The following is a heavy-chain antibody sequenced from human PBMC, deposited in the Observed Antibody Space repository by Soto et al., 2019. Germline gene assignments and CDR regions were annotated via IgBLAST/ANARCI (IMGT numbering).Heavy chain of an antibody. CDR3: ARCGSYYSYYFDY. D-gene: IGHD1-26*01. Sequence: PSETLSLTCTVSGGSISSGGYYWSWIRQHPGKGLEWIGYIYYSGSTYYNPSLKSRVTISVDTSKNQFSLKLSSVTAADTAVYYCARCGSYYSYYFDYWGQGTLVTVSS. J-gene: IGHJ4*02. V-gene: IGHV4-31*03. CDR2: IYYSGST. CDR1: GGSISSGGYY.